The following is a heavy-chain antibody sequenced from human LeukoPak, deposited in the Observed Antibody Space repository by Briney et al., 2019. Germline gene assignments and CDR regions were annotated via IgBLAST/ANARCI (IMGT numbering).Heavy chain of an antibody. J-gene: IGHJ4*02. CDR1: GGSISSYY. CDR3: ARTNLWFGEFVASSFDY. D-gene: IGHD3-10*01. CDR2: IYYSGST. Sequence: SETLSLTCTVSGGSISSYYWSWIRQPPGKGLEWIGYIYYSGSTNYNPSLKSRVTISVDTSKNQFSLELSSVTAADTAVYYCARTNLWFGEFVASSFDYWGREPWSPSPQ. V-gene: IGHV4-59*01.